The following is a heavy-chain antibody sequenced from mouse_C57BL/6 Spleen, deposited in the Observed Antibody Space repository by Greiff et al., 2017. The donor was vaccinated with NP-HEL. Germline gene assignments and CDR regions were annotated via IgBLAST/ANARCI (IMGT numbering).Heavy chain of an antibody. CDR2: IYPGNSDT. Sequence: EVQLQQSGTVLARPGASVKMSCKTSGYTFTSYWMHWVKQRPGHGLEWIGAIYPGNSDTSYNQKFKGKAKLTAVTSASTAYMELSSLTNEDSAVYYCARSESSYWYFDVWGTGTTVTVSS. CDR1: GYTFTSYW. V-gene: IGHV1-5*01. J-gene: IGHJ1*03. CDR3: ARSESSYWYFDV.